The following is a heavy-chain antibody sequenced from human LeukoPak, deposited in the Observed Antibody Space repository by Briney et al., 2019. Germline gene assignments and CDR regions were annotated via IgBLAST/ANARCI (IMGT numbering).Heavy chain of an antibody. V-gene: IGHV1-18*01. Sequence: ASMKVSCKASGYIFTTYGFSWVRQAPGQGLEWMGWISAYNGNTNYAQKLQGRVTMTTDTSTNTAYMELRSLRSDDTAVYYCATTRTIVGAPYYYYYMDVWGKGTTVTISS. D-gene: IGHD1-26*01. CDR3: ATTRTIVGAPYYYYYMDV. J-gene: IGHJ6*03. CDR1: GYIFTTYG. CDR2: ISAYNGNT.